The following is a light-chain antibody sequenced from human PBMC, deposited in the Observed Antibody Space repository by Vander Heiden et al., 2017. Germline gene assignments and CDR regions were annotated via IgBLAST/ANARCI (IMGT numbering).Light chain of an antibody. CDR1: QGISSY. Sequence: CRASQGISSYLAWYQQKPGKAPKLLIYAASTLQSGVPSRFRGRRPRTDFTLSISFLQSEALATYYSHLEDSSPNTFGQGTKVEIK. CDR2: AAS. CDR3: HLEDSSPNT. J-gene: IGKJ1*01. V-gene: IGKV1-8*01.